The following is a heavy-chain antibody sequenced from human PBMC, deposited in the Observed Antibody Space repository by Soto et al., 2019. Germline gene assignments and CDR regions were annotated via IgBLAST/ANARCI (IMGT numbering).Heavy chain of an antibody. J-gene: IGHJ5*02. CDR3: ARGWGPYGGNINWFDP. CDR2: IYHSGST. D-gene: IGHD4-17*01. Sequence: SETLSLTCAVSGGSISSGGYSWSWIRQPPGKGLEWIGYIYHSGSTYYNPSLKSRVTISVDRSKNQFSLKLSSVTAADTAVDYCARGWGPYGGNINWFDPWGQGTLVTVSS. V-gene: IGHV4-30-2*01. CDR1: GGSISSGGYS.